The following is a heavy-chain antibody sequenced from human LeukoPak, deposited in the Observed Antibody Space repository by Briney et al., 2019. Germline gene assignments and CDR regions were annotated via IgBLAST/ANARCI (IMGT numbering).Heavy chain of an antibody. D-gene: IGHD3-10*01. CDR1: GFTVSSNY. CDR2: IYSGGST. J-gene: IGHJ4*02. V-gene: IGHV3-53*01. Sequence: PGGSLRLSCAASGFTVSSNYMSWVRHAPGKGLEWVSVIYSGGSTYYADSLKGRFTISRDNSKNTLYLQMNSLRAEDTAVYYCASGWFGEFPFDYWGQGTLVTVSS. CDR3: ASGWFGEFPFDY.